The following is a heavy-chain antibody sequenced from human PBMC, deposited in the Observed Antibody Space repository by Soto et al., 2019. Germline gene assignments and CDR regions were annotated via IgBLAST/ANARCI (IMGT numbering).Heavy chain of an antibody. J-gene: IGHJ4*02. D-gene: IGHD3-9*01. CDR3: AKFDDILTGYGDLSYNFDC. CDR1: GYTFTSYA. V-gene: IGHV1-3*01. CDR2: INAGNGNT. Sequence: QVQLVQSGAEVKKPGASVKVSCKAAGYTFTSYAMHWLRQAPGQRLEWMGWINAGNGNTKYSQKFQGRVTITRDTSASKAYMELSSLRSEDTAVYYCAKFDDILTGYGDLSYNFDCWGQGTLITVTS.